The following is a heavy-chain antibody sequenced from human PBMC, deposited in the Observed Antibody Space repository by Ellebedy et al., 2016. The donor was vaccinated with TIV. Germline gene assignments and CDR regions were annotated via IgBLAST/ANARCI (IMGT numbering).Heavy chain of an antibody. D-gene: IGHD3-22*01. Sequence: GESLKISCGFSGFTFSNYAMSWVRQAPGKGLEWVSAISGSGCSTYYADSVKGRVTISRDNSKNTLSLQMNSLRAEDTAVYYGAKDLTRSPYDSGGYYTHPLDYWGQGTLVTVSS. CDR2: ISGSGCST. J-gene: IGHJ4*02. V-gene: IGHV3-23*01. CDR1: GFTFSNYA. CDR3: AKDLTRSPYDSGGYYTHPLDY.